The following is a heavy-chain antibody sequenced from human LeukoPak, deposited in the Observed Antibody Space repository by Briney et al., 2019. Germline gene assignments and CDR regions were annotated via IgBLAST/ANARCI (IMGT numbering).Heavy chain of an antibody. CDR3: AKDRRGDYYYYMDV. J-gene: IGHJ6*03. Sequence: GGSLRLSCPAYGFTFSSYGMDCVRQAPGKGLEWVAFIRYDGSNKYYADSVKGRFTISKDNSKNTLYLQMNSLRAEDTAVYYCAKDRRGDYYYYMDVWGKGPTVTVSS. V-gene: IGHV3-30*02. D-gene: IGHD5-24*01. CDR1: GFTFSSYG. CDR2: IRYDGSNK.